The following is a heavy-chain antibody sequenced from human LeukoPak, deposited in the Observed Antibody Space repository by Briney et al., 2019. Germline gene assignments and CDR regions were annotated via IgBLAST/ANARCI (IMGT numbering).Heavy chain of an antibody. J-gene: IGHJ6*03. CDR2: IYYSGST. Sequence: SETLSLTCTVSGGSISIYYWSWIRQPPGKGLEWIGYIYYSGSTNYNRSLKSRVTISVDTSKNQFSLQLSSVTAADTAVYYCARGSYYDFWSGYGKGSDYYYYMDVWGKGTTVTVSS. D-gene: IGHD3-3*01. CDR3: ARGSYYDFWSGYGKGSDYYYYMDV. CDR1: GGSISIYY. V-gene: IGHV4-59*01.